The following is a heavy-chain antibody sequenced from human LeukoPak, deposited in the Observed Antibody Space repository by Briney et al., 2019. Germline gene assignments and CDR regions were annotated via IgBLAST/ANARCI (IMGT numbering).Heavy chain of an antibody. J-gene: IGHJ6*03. CDR3: ARRYQQSKWKYYYYYMDV. Sequence: PSETLSLTCSVSGASFSTNYWSWVRQPPGRGLEWIGYVFDSGSTNYNPSLKSLLTISVETSTKQFSLRLSSVTAADTAVYYCARRYQQSKWKYYYYYMDVWGKGTAVTVSS. CDR1: GASFSTNY. V-gene: IGHV4-59*01. D-gene: IGHD1-1*01. CDR2: VFDSGST.